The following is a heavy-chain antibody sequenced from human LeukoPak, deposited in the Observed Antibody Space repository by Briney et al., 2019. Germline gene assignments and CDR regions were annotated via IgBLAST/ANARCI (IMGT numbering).Heavy chain of an antibody. V-gene: IGHV1-24*01. CDR3: ATDGIAVAGKATRDLDY. J-gene: IGHJ4*02. CDR2: FDPEDGET. Sequence: GASVKVSCKVSGYTLTELSMHWVRQAPGKGLEWMGGFDPEDGETIYAQKFQGRVTMTEDTSTDTAYMELSSLRSEDTAVYYCATDGIAVAGKATRDLDYWGQGTLVTVSS. D-gene: IGHD6-19*01. CDR1: GYTLTELS.